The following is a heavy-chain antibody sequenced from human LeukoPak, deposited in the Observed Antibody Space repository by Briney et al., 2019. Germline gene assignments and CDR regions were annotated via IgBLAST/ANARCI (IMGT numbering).Heavy chain of an antibody. CDR2: ICGDGRL. D-gene: IGHD2-21*01. Sequence: PGGSLRLSCAASGFTVSSNCVTWVRQAPGKGLEWVSVICGDGRLFYADSVKGRFSVSRDNSENTIHLQMTGLRADDTALYSCARERGDKDMSGGSSFDVWGQGTLVIVSS. CDR1: GFTVSSNC. V-gene: IGHV3-53*01. J-gene: IGHJ3*01. CDR3: ARERGDKDMSGGSSFDV.